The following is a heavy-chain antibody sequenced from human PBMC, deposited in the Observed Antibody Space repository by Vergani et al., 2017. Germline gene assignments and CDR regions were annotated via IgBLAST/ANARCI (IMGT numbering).Heavy chain of an antibody. D-gene: IGHD3-22*01. Sequence: QVQLVQSGAEVKKPGASVKVSCKASGYTFTGYYMHWVRQAPGQGLEWMGWINPNSGGTNYAQKFQGWVTMTRDTSISTAYMELSRLRSDDTAVYYCARPLSGSGYYHSYAFDIWGQGTMVTVSS. CDR3: ARPLSGSGYYHSYAFDI. CDR2: INPNSGGT. J-gene: IGHJ3*02. V-gene: IGHV1-2*04. CDR1: GYTFTGYY.